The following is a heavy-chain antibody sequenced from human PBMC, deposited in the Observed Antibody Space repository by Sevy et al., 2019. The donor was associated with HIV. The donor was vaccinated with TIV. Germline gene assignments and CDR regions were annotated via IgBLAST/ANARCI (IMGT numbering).Heavy chain of an antibody. CDR2: ISGSGGST. CDR1: GFTFSSYA. Sequence: GGSLRLSCAASGFTFSSYAISWVRQAPGKGLEWVSSISGSGGSTYYADSVKGRFTISRDNSKNTLYLQMNSLRPEDTAVYYCAKDQGPHYDILTGLDYWGQGTLVTVSS. J-gene: IGHJ4*02. V-gene: IGHV3-23*01. D-gene: IGHD3-9*01. CDR3: AKDQGPHYDILTGLDY.